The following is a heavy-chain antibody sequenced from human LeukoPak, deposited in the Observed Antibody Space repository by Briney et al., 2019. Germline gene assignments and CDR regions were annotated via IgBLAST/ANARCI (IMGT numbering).Heavy chain of an antibody. CDR3: ARENSGGWYYFDY. Sequence: ASVKVSCKASGYTFTGYYMHWVRQAPGQGLEWMGIINPSSGSTTYAQQFQGRVTMTRDTSTSTVVMELSSLRSEDTAVFFCARENSGGWYYFDYWGQGTLVTVSS. V-gene: IGHV1-46*01. D-gene: IGHD2-15*01. CDR1: GYTFTGYY. CDR2: INPSSGST. J-gene: IGHJ4*02.